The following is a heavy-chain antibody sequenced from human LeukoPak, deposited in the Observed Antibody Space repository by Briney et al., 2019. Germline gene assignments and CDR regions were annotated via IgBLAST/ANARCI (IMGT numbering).Heavy chain of an antibody. J-gene: IGHJ5*02. V-gene: IGHV4-39*07. CDR2: ISYSGAT. CDR1: GGTVTSSTYF. CDR3: ARDGGYYDFWSGYYNWFDP. D-gene: IGHD3-3*01. Sequence: SETLSLTCTLSGGTVTSSTYFWGWIRQPPGKGLEWIGSISYSGATYYNPSLKSRVSMSVHTSKNQFSLKLSSVTAADTAVYYCARDGGYYDFWSGYYNWFDPWGQGTLVTVSS.